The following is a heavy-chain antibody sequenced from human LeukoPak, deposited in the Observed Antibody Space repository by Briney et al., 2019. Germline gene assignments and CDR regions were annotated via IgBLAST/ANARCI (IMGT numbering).Heavy chain of an antibody. D-gene: IGHD6-6*01. J-gene: IGHJ6*03. CDR3: ARGGKKQYNSPNRTRVSLIRGIKNYMDV. V-gene: IGHV4-34*01. CDR2: IHHSGST. Sequence: SETLSLTCAVYSGSFSGYYWTWIRQPPGKGLEWIGEIHHSGSTHYNPSLKSRVTLSVDTSKNHFSLKLTSVTAADTAVYYCARGGKKQYNSPNRTRVSLIRGIKNYMDVWGNGTTVTVSS. CDR1: SGSFSGYY.